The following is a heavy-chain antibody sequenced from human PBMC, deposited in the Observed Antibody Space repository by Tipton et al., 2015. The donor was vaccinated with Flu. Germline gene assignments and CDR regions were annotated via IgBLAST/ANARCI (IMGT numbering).Heavy chain of an antibody. CDR1: GGPMSDFY. Sequence: TLSLTCTVSGGPMSDFYWNWIRQAAGKGLEWIGRIYKNGDTNYNPSLMSRVTMSLDTSNNQFSLMLSSVSAADTAIYYCARGSSVVVIDSWGQGTLVTVSS. J-gene: IGHJ4*02. D-gene: IGHD2-2*01. CDR3: ARGSSVVVIDS. V-gene: IGHV4-4*07. CDR2: IYKNGDT.